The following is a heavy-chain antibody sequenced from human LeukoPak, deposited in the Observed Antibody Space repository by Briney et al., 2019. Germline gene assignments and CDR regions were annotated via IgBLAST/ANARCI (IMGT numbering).Heavy chain of an antibody. Sequence: GGSLRLSCAASGFTFSTYWMHWVRQAPGKGLVWVSRINSGGTTTNYADSVKGRFTISRDNAKNTPYLQMNSLRGEDTAVYYCATSNLFDPWGQGTLVTVSS. CDR1: GFTFSTYW. CDR2: INSGGTTT. J-gene: IGHJ5*02. CDR3: ATSNLFDP. D-gene: IGHD2-2*01. V-gene: IGHV3-74*01.